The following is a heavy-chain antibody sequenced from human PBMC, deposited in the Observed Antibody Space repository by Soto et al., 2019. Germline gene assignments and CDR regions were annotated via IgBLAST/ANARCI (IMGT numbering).Heavy chain of an antibody. CDR2: INPSGGST. CDR1: GYTFTSCY. Sequence: KVSCKSSGYTFTSCYMHWVRQAPVQVLEWMGIINPSGGSTSYAQKFQGRVTMTRDTSTSTVYMELSSLRSEDTAVYYCARDLTAAATSYYYYGMDVWGQGTTVTVSS. CDR3: ARDLTAAATSYYYYGMDV. J-gene: IGHJ6*02. V-gene: IGHV1-46*01. D-gene: IGHD6-13*01.